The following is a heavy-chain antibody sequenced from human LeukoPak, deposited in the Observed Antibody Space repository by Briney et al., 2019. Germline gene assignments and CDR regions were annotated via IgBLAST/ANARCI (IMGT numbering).Heavy chain of an antibody. Sequence: GGSLRLSCAASGFTFSRYSMNWVRQALGKGLEWVSSISHSGYDIYYADSVKGRFTISRDNAKNSLSLQMNNLRIDDTAVYYCANHLACGSTTCPSFDHWGQGTLVTVSS. CDR3: ANHLACGSTTCPSFDH. J-gene: IGHJ4*02. V-gene: IGHV3-21*01. CDR1: GFTFSRYS. CDR2: ISHSGYDI. D-gene: IGHD2-2*01.